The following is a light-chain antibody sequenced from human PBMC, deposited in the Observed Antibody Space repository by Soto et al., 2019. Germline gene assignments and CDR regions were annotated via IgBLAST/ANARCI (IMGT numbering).Light chain of an antibody. V-gene: IGLV3-21*04. CDR1: NIGSKS. J-gene: IGLJ3*02. Sequence: SYVLTQPPSVSVAPGKTARITCGGNNIGSKSVHWYQQKPGQAPVLVIYYDSDRPSGIPERFSGSNSGNTATLTISRVEVGDEADSYCQVWDSSSDHRVFGGGTKLTVL. CDR3: QVWDSSSDHRV. CDR2: YDS.